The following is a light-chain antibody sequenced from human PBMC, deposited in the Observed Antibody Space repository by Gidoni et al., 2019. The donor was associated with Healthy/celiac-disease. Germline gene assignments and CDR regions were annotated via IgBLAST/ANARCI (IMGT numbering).Light chain of an antibody. CDR1: QGSSSY. Sequence: AIRMTQSPSSFSASTGDRVTITSRASQGSSSYLAWYQQKPGKAPKLLIYAASTLQSGVPSRFSGSGSGTDFTLTISCLQSEDFATYYCQQYYSYPWTFGQGTKVEIK. CDR3: QQYYSYPWT. J-gene: IGKJ1*01. V-gene: IGKV1-8*01. CDR2: AAS.